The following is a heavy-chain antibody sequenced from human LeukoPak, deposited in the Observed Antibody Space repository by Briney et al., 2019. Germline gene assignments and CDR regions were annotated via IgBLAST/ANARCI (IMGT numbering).Heavy chain of an antibody. J-gene: IGHJ4*02. D-gene: IGHD1-26*01. Sequence: SETLSLTCAVSGGSISSGGYSWSWIRQPPGKGLEWIGYIYHSGSTYYNPPLKSRVTISVDRSKNQFSLKLSSVTAADTAVYYCARTIVGAVAFDYWGQGTLVTVSS. V-gene: IGHV4-30-2*01. CDR3: ARTIVGAVAFDY. CDR1: GGSISSGGYS. CDR2: IYHSGST.